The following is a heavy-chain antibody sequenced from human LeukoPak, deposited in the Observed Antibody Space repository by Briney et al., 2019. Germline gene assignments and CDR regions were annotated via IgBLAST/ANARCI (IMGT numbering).Heavy chain of an antibody. Sequence: GESLKISRQGSGYSFTSYLIALVPQIPGKGLEWMGIINPADSDTRYSASVQGQVTISADKSISNAYLQWSSLKASDNAMYYCERSYLSGYYRGHFDCWGQGSLVIVCS. CDR3: ERSYLSGYYRGHFDC. CDR1: GYSFTSYL. V-gene: IGHV5-51*01. D-gene: IGHD3-10*01. J-gene: IGHJ4*02. CDR2: INPADSDT.